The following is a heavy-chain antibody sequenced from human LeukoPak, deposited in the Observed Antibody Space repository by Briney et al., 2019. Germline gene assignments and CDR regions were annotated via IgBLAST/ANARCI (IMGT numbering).Heavy chain of an antibody. CDR1: GDSISSDGHS. V-gene: IGHV4-61*03. CDR2: VDHTGST. Sequence: SETLSLTCGVSGDSISSDGHSWTWIRQPPGKGLEWIGYVDHTGSTKFNPSLNGRVSISRDTSNNFFSLRLRSVTAADTAVYFCARGRVSSSTWYSTYYYFFYMDFWGKGTTVTVSS. CDR3: ARGRVSSSTWYSTYYYFFYMDF. J-gene: IGHJ6*03. D-gene: IGHD4-11*01.